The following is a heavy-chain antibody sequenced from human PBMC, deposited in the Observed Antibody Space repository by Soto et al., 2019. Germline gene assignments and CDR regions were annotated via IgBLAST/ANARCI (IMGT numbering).Heavy chain of an antibody. CDR2: IIPIFGTA. J-gene: IGHJ4*02. D-gene: IGHD2-15*01. CDR3: ARFYCSGGSCYSSYFDY. CDR1: GGTFSSYA. V-gene: IGHV1-69*13. Sequence: ASVKVSCKASGGTFSSYAISWVRQAPGQGLEWMGGIIPIFGTANYAQKFQGRVTITADESTSTAYMELSSLRSEDTAVYYCARFYCSGGSCYSSYFDYSGQGTLVTVSS.